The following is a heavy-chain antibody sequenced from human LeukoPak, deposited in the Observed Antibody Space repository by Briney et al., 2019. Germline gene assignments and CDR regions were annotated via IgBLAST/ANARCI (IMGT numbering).Heavy chain of an antibody. D-gene: IGHD2/OR15-2a*01. CDR3: ARQIIAVNAFDI. J-gene: IGHJ3*02. V-gene: IGHV4-39*01. CDR1: GGSISSTFDY. Sequence: SETLSLTCTVSGGSISSTFDYWGWIRQPPGKGLEWIRSIYYSGSTFYNPSLKSQVIISVDTSKNQFSLKLSSVTAADTAVYYCARQIIAVNAFDIWGQGTMVTVSS. CDR2: IYYSGST.